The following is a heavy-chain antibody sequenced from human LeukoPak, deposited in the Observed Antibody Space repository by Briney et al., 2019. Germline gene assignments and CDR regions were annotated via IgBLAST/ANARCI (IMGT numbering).Heavy chain of an antibody. CDR1: GFTFSTYS. CDR3: AKDVVPDSGWDLDY. D-gene: IGHD6-19*01. J-gene: IGHJ4*02. CDR2: IYGNGERT. Sequence: GGSLRLSCVASGFTFSTYSMTWVRQAPGKGREWFSSIYGNGERTFYADSVKGRFTIFRDNSKNTLSLEMLGLRPEDTAVYYCAKDVVPDSGWDLDYWGQGTLVTVSS. V-gene: IGHV3-23*01.